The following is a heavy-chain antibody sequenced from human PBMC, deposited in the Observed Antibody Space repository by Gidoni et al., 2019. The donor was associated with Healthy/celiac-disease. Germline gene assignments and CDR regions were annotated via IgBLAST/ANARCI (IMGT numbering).Heavy chain of an antibody. V-gene: IGHV1-18*01. CDR3: ARADDLKKVEY. D-gene: IGHD2-15*01. CDR1: GYTYTSYG. Sequence: QVQLVQSGAEVKKPGASVKVSCKASGYTYTSYGISWVREAPGQGLEWMGWISAYNGNTSYAQKLQGRVNMTTDTSTSTAYMELRSLGSDDTAVYYCARADDLKKVEYWGQGTLVTVSS. CDR2: ISAYNGNT. J-gene: IGHJ4*02.